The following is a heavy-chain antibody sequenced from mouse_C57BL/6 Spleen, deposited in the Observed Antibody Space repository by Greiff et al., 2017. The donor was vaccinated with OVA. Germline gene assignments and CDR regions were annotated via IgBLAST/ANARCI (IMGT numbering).Heavy chain of an antibody. J-gene: IGHJ2*01. D-gene: IGHD1-1*01. CDR1: GYPFTSYW. CDR2: INPSHGGT. Sequence: QVQLQQPGPELVKPGASVKMSCKASGYPFTSYWMHWVKQRPGQGLEWIGNINPSHGGTKYNEKFKGKATLTVDQSSSTAYMPLSSLTSEDSSVYYCARRSYYYESQYYFDYWGQGTTLTVSS. CDR3: ARRSYYYESQYYFDY. V-gene: IGHV1-53*01.